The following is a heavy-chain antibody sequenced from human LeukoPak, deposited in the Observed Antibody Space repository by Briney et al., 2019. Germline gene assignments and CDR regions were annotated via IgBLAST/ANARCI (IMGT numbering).Heavy chain of an antibody. V-gene: IGHV6-1*01. CDR2: TYYRSKWYN. Sequence: SQTLSLTCAISGDSVSSNSAAWNWIRQSPSRGLEWLGRTYYRSKWYNDYAVSVKSRITINPDTSKNQFSLQLNSVTPEDTAVYYCARAVAGTAYYYYYYYMDVWGKGTTVTVSS. CDR1: GDSVSSNSAA. D-gene: IGHD6-19*01. J-gene: IGHJ6*03. CDR3: ARAVAGTAYYYYYYYMDV.